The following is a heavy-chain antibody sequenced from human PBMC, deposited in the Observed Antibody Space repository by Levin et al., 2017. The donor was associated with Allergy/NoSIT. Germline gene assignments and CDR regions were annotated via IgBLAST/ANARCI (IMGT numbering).Heavy chain of an antibody. CDR1: GFTFTTSW. CDR2: IKSDGSIT. V-gene: IGHV3-74*01. J-gene: IGHJ4*02. Sequence: HTGGSLRLSCAASGFTFTTSWMHWVRQAPGKGLVWVSRIKSDGSITSYADSVKGRFTISRDNAKNTLYLQMNSLRVEDTAVYYCAREIQGWPNDYWGQGTLVTVSS. D-gene: IGHD6-19*01. CDR3: AREIQGWPNDY.